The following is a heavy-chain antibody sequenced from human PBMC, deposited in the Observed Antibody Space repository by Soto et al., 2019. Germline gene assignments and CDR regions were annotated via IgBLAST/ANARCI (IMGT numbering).Heavy chain of an antibody. CDR2: ISSSSSYI. J-gene: IGHJ6*02. CDR3: ARDRSGWYSLGYGMDV. CDR1: GFTFSSYS. D-gene: IGHD6-19*01. V-gene: IGHV3-21*01. Sequence: GGSLRLSCAASGFTFSSYSMNWVRQAPGKGLEWVSSISSSSSYIYYADSVKGRFTISRDNAKNSLYLQMNSLRAEDTAVYYCARDRSGWYSLGYGMDVWGQGTTVTVPS.